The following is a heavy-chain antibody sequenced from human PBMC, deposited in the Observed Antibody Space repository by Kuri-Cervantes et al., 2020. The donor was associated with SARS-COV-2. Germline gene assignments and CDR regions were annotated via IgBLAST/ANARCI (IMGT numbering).Heavy chain of an antibody. D-gene: IGHD5-24*01. Sequence: GESLKISCAASGVTFNHYAMSWVRQAPGKGLEWVSAISASGGSPYYADSVKGRVTISRDNSKNTLYLQMNSLRADDTAVYYCAKDTRWLQYYTFDYWGQGTLVTVSS. V-gene: IGHV3-23*01. J-gene: IGHJ4*02. CDR3: AKDTRWLQYYTFDY. CDR1: GVTFNHYA. CDR2: ISASGGSP.